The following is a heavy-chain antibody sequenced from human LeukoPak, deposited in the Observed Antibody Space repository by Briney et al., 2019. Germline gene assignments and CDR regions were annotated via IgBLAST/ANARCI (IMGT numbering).Heavy chain of an antibody. D-gene: IGHD2-21*01. CDR3: ARDAIYSGHRNAFDI. J-gene: IGHJ3*02. CDR1: GGSISSSNW. CDR2: IYHSGST. Sequence: SETLSLTCAVSGGSISSSNWWSWVRQPPGKGLEWIGEIYHSGSTNYNPSLKSRVTISVDKSKNQLSLKLSSVTAADTAVYYCARDAIYSGHRNAFDIWGQGTMVTVSS. V-gene: IGHV4-4*02.